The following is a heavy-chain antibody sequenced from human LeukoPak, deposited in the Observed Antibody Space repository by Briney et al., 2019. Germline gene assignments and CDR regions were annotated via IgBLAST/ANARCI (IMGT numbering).Heavy chain of an antibody. D-gene: IGHD3-10*01. Sequence: SSETLSLTCTVSGGSISSDYWQWTRQPPGKGLEWIGYIYNSGSNNYNPSLKSRLTISIDTPKNQFSLKLTSVTAADTAVYYCATRGYWGQGTLVTVSS. J-gene: IGHJ4*02. V-gene: IGHV4-59*08. CDR2: IYNSGSN. CDR1: GGSISSDY. CDR3: ATRGY.